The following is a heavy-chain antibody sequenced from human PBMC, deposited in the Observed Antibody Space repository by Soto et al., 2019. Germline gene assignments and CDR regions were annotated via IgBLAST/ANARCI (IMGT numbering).Heavy chain of an antibody. CDR3: AVHLGQNYYTLDV. J-gene: IGHJ6*02. CDR2: ITASGGST. CDR1: DFTFSNFV. Sequence: EVHLLESGGGLMRPGESPRLSCTGSDFTFSNFVMSWVRQVPGKGLEWLSCITASGGSTYYADSVKGRFSVSRDNSKNTLYLQLNSLEAEDTAVYHCAVHLGQNYYTLDVWGRGTTVHVSS. V-gene: IGHV3-23*01.